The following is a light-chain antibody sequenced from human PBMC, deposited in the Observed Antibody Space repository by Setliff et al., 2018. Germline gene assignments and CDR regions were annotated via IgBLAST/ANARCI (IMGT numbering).Light chain of an antibody. Sequence: QSVLTQPASVSGSPGQSITISCTGTSSDVGGYNYVSWYQQHPGKAPKLMIYDVSXXXSGVSNRFSGSKSXXTXXLTISGLQAEDEADYYCCSYVGSSHVFGTGTKVTVL. J-gene: IGLJ1*01. CDR1: SSDVGGYNY. CDR3: CSYVGSSHV. V-gene: IGLV2-14*01. CDR2: DVS.